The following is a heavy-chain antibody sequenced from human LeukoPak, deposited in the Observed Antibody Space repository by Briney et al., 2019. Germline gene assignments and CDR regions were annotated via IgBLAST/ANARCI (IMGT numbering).Heavy chain of an antibody. CDR3: ARGFYDFWSGYPRDATYYYYMDV. CDR2: INHSGST. J-gene: IGHJ6*03. D-gene: IGHD3-3*01. CDR1: GGSFCGYY. Sequence: KPSETLSLTCAVYGGSFCGYYWGWIRQPPGEGLEWIGEINHSGSTNYHTSLKSRVTISVDSSKNQFSLMISAVTAADTPVYYCARGFYDFWSGYPRDATYYYYMDVWGKETTVTVSS. V-gene: IGHV4-34*01.